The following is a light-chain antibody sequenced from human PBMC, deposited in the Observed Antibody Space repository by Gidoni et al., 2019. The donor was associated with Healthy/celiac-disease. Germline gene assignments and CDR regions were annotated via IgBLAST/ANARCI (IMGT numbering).Light chain of an antibody. CDR3: QQYNSYSHT. CDR2: KES. CDR1: QSISSW. J-gene: IGKJ2*01. V-gene: IGKV1-5*03. Sequence: DIQMTQSPSTLSASVGDRVTITCRASQSISSWLAWYQQKPGKAPKLLIYKESSLESGVPSRFSGSGSGTEFTLTISSLQPDDFATYYCQQYNSYSHTFGQXTKLEIK.